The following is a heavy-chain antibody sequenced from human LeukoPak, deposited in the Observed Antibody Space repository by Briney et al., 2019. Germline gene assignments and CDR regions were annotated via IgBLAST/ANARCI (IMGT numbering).Heavy chain of an antibody. Sequence: GGSLRLSCVASGFDFSSYSMNWVRQAPGKGLEWVSSISSSSSYIYYADSVKGRFTISRDNAKNSLYLQMNSLRAEDTAVYYCARGGSRDGYNPFDYWGQGTLVTVSS. J-gene: IGHJ4*02. D-gene: IGHD5-24*01. CDR2: ISSSSSYI. V-gene: IGHV3-21*01. CDR1: GFDFSSYS. CDR3: ARGGSRDGYNPFDY.